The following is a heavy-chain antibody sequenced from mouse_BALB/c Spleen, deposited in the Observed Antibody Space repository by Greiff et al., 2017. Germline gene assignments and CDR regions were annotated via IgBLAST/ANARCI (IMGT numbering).Heavy chain of an antibody. CDR2: IRSKSNNYAT. J-gene: IGHJ3*01. CDR3: VRSSTVPFAY. Sequence: GGGLVQPKGSLKLSCAASGFTFNTYAMNWVRQAPGKGLEWVARIRSKSNNYATYYADSVKDRFTISRDDSQSMLYLQMNNLKTEDTAMYYCVRSSTVPFAYWGQGTLVTVSA. CDR1: GFTFNTYA. V-gene: IGHV10-1*02. D-gene: IGHD1-1*01.